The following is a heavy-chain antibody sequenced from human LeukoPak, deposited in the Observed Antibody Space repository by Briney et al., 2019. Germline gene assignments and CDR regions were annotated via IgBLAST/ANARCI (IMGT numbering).Heavy chain of an antibody. CDR1: GYTLTELS. V-gene: IGHV1-24*01. Sequence: ASVKVSCKVSGYTLTELSMHWVRQAPGKGLEWMGGFDPEDGETIYAQKFQGRVTMTEDTSTDTAYMELSSLRSEDTAVYYCARGTRNVGYYYDSSGYFIWGQGTLVTVSS. CDR2: FDPEDGET. CDR3: ARGTRNVGYYYDSSGYFI. D-gene: IGHD3-22*01. J-gene: IGHJ4*02.